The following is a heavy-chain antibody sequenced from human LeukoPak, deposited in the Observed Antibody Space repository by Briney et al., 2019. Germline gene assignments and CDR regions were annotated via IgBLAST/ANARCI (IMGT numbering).Heavy chain of an antibody. D-gene: IGHD3-3*01. CDR2: INPNSGGT. CDR3: ARDRVFGVVFGRFDP. Sequence: ASVKVSCKASEYTFTGYYLHWVRQAPGQGLEWMGWINPNSGGTSYAQKFQGRVSMTRDTSISTVYMELSGLRSDDTAIYYCARDRVFGVVFGRFDPWGQGTLVTVST. CDR1: EYTFTGYY. V-gene: IGHV1-2*02. J-gene: IGHJ5*02.